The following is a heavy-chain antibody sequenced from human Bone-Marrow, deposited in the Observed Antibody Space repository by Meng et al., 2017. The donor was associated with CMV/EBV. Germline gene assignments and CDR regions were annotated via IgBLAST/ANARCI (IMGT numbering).Heavy chain of an antibody. CDR1: AGSVSSRDYY. Sequence: GPLRLSCTVSAGSVSSRDYYWTWIRQPPGKGLEWIGYIYYSGNTNYHPSLRSRVTISLDTSKNQFSLKLTSVTSADTALYFCARGSSPVDFWGQGTLVTVSS. CDR3: ARGSSPVDF. V-gene: IGHV4-61*08. J-gene: IGHJ4*02. CDR2: IYYSGNT.